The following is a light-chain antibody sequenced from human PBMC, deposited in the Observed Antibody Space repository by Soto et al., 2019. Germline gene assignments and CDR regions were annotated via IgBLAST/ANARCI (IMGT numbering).Light chain of an antibody. CDR1: QSVSSY. J-gene: IGKJ4*01. Sequence: EIVLTQSPVTLSLSPGERATLSCRPSQSVSSYLAWYQQKPGQAPRLLIYDASNRATGIPARFSGSGSGTDFTLTISSLEPEDFAVYYCQQRSNWPSTFGGGTKVEIK. CDR2: DAS. V-gene: IGKV3-11*01. CDR3: QQRSNWPST.